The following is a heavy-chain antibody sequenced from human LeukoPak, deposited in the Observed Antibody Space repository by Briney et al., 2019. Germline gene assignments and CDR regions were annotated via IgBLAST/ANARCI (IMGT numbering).Heavy chain of an antibody. CDR2: ISVYNGNT. Sequence: ASVKVSCKASGYTFTSYGISWVRQAPGHGLEWMGWISVYNGNTNYAQKLQGRVTMTTDPSTSTAYMELRSLRSDDTAVYYCARDPYSGSPYYFDYWGQGTLVTVSS. CDR1: GYTFTSYG. D-gene: IGHD1-26*01. CDR3: ARDPYSGSPYYFDY. V-gene: IGHV1-18*01. J-gene: IGHJ4*02.